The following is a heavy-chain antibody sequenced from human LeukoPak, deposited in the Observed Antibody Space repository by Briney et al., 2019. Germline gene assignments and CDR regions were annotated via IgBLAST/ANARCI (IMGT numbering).Heavy chain of an antibody. CDR3: ARRYFDY. J-gene: IGHJ4*02. CDR1: GFTFSSNW. Sequence: PGGSLRLSCAASGFTFSSNWMSWVRQAPGKGLEWVANIKQGGSEKYYVDSVKGRFTISRDNAKNSLYLQMNSLRAEDTAVYYCARRYFDYWGQGTLVTVSS. V-gene: IGHV3-7*01. CDR2: IKQGGSEK.